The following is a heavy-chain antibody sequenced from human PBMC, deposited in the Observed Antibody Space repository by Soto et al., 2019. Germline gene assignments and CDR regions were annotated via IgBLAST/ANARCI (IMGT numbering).Heavy chain of an antibody. Sequence: ASVKVSCKASGGTFSSYAISWVRQAPGQGLEWMGGIIPIFGTANYAQKFQGRVTITADESTSTAYMELSSLRSEDPAVYYCARETLNYYDSSGDAFDIWGQGTMVTVSS. J-gene: IGHJ3*02. D-gene: IGHD3-22*01. CDR2: IIPIFGTA. CDR3: ARETLNYYDSSGDAFDI. CDR1: GGTFSSYA. V-gene: IGHV1-69*13.